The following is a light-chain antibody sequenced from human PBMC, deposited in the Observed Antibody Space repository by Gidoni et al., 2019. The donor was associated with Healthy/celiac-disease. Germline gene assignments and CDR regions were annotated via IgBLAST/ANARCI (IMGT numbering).Light chain of an antibody. CDR2: GAS. CDR3: QQYGSSQWT. CDR1: QSVSSSY. J-gene: IGKJ1*01. Sequence: EIVLTQSPGTLSLSPGERATLSCRASQSVSSSYLAWYQQKPGQAPRLLSYGASSRATGIPDRFRGSGSGTDFTLTISRLEPEDFAVYYCQQYGSSQWTFXQXTKVEIK. V-gene: IGKV3-20*01.